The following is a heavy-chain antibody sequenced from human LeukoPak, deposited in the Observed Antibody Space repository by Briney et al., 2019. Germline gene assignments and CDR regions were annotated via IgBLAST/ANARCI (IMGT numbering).Heavy chain of an antibody. CDR3: ARNLWFGESSDAFDM. V-gene: IGHV1-2*02. J-gene: IGHJ3*02. Sequence: VASVKVSCKASGYTFTGYYMHWVRHAPGQGLGWMGWINPKSGGTNYAQKFQGRVTMTRDTAISTAYMEMSRLRSDDTAVYYCARNLWFGESSDAFDMWGQGTMVTVSS. CDR1: GYTFTGYY. D-gene: IGHD3-10*01. CDR2: INPKSGGT.